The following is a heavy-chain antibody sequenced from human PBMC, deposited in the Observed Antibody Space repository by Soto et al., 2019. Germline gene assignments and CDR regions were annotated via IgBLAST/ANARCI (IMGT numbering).Heavy chain of an antibody. CDR2: ISAYNGNT. J-gene: IGHJ4*02. Sequence: ASVKVSCKASGYTFTSYGISWVRQAPGQGLEWMGWISAYNGNTNYAQKLQGRVTMTTAKSTSTAYMELRSLISDDTAVYYCAGDLLPYCGGDCSYYFDYWGQGTPVTVSS. D-gene: IGHD2-21*02. CDR1: GYTFTSYG. V-gene: IGHV1-18*04. CDR3: AGDLLPYCGGDCSYYFDY.